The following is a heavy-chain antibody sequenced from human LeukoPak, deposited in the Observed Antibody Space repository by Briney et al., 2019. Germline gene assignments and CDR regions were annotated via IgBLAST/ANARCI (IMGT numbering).Heavy chain of an antibody. V-gene: IGHV3-21*06. CDR3: ARDRYDSSVGGMDV. Sequence: GGSLRLSCSAAGFGISTYSMNWVRQAPGKGLEWVSSISSSGKYVYHGDSVKGRFTLSRDDAKNELYLQMNSLRAEDTALYYCARDRYDSSVGGMDVWGQGTTVTVSS. CDR2: ISSSGKYV. CDR1: GFGISTYS. J-gene: IGHJ6*02. D-gene: IGHD6-6*01.